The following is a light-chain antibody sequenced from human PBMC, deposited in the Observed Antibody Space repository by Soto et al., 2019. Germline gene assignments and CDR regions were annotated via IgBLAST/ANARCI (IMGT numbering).Light chain of an antibody. CDR3: QQYGSSISYT. Sequence: VLTQSPGTLSLSPGERATLSCRASQTVSSNYLAWYQQKPGQAPRLLIYGASSRATGIPDRFSGSGPGTDFTLAISRLEPEDFAVYYCQQYGSSISYTFGQGTKLEIK. V-gene: IGKV3-20*01. CDR2: GAS. J-gene: IGKJ2*01. CDR1: QTVSSNY.